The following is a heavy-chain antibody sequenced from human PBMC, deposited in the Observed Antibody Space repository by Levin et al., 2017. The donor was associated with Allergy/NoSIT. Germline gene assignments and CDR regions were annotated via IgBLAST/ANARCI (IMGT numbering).Heavy chain of an antibody. CDR2: IWNDGTNK. D-gene: IGHD1-1*01. V-gene: IGHV3-33*01. Sequence: LKISCAASGFPFRIYGMHWVRQAPGKGLTWVAFIWNDGTNKYYADSVEGRFTISRDNSRNTVSLQMNSLGAEDAGVYYCARAGYNDYRVPYYAMDLWGQGATVTVTS. J-gene: IGHJ6*02. CDR1: GFPFRIYG. CDR3: ARAGYNDYRVPYYAMDL.